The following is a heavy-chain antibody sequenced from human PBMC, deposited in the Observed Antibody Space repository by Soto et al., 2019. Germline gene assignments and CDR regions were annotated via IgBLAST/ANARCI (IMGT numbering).Heavy chain of an antibody. CDR3: ARDRLPTCMDV. CDR1: GFTVSSNY. Sequence: EVQLVESVGGLVQPGGSLRLSCAASGFTVSSNYMSWVRQAPGKGLEWVSVIYNGGSTYYADSVKGRFTISRDNSKNTLYLHMNSLRAEDTAVYYCARDRLPTCMDVWGQGNTVTVSS. V-gene: IGHV3-66*01. J-gene: IGHJ6*02. D-gene: IGHD6-25*01. CDR2: IYNGGST.